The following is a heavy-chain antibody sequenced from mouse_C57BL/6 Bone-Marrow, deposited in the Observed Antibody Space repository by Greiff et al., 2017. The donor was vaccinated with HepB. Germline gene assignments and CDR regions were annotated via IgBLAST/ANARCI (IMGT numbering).Heavy chain of an antibody. CDR3: ARQLFAY. CDR1: GFTFSDYY. Sequence: DVKLVESGGGLVQPGGSLKLSCAASGFTFSDYYMYWVRQTPEKRLEWVAYISNGGGSTYYPDTVKGRFTISRDNAKNTLYLQMSRLKSEDTAMYYCARQLFAYWGLGTLVTVSA. CDR2: ISNGGGST. J-gene: IGHJ3*01. V-gene: IGHV5-12*01.